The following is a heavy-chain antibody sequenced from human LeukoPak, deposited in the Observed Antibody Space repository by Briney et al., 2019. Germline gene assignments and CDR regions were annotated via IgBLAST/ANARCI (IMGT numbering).Heavy chain of an antibody. V-gene: IGHV1-2*02. CDR3: AIAVAGTGGDY. J-gene: IGHJ4*02. CDR1: GYTFTGYY. Sequence: ASVKVSCKASGYTFTGYYMHWVRQAPGQGLEWMGWINPNSGVTNYAQKFQGRVTMTRDTSISTAYMELSRLRSDDTAVYYCAIAVAGTGGDYWGQGTLVTVSS. D-gene: IGHD6-19*01. CDR2: INPNSGVT.